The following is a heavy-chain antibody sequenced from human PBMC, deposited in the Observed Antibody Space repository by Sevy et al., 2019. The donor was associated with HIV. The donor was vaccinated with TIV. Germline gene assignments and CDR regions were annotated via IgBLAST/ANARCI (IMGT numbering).Heavy chain of an antibody. CDR3: ARGRPDYYYGMDV. CDR1: GDSISSYY. J-gene: IGHJ6*02. Sequence: SETLSLTCTVSGDSISSYYRSWIRQPPGKGLEWIGYIYYSGSTNYNPSLKSRVTISKNTSKNQVSLKLTSVTAADTAVYYCARGRPDYYYGMDVWGQGTTVTVSS. CDR2: IYYSGST. V-gene: IGHV4-59*01.